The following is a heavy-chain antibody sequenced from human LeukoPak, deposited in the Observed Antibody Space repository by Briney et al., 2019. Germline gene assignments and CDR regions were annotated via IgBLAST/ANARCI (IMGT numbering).Heavy chain of an antibody. CDR3: AKGLTPYCGGDCYWDYFDY. CDR2: ISFDGSNK. V-gene: IGHV3-30*18. CDR1: GFTFSNYW. J-gene: IGHJ4*02. D-gene: IGHD2-21*02. Sequence: GGSLRLSCAASGFTFSNYWMSWVRQAPGKGLEWVAVISFDGSNKYYADSVKGRFTISRDNSKNTLYLQMNSLRAEDTAVYYCAKGLTPYCGGDCYWDYFDYWGQGTLVTVSS.